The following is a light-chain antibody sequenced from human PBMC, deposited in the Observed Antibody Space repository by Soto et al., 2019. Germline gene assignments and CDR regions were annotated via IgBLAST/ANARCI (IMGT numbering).Light chain of an antibody. J-gene: IGLJ3*02. V-gene: IGLV2-14*01. CDR3: SSYTTTTTWL. Sequence: QSALTQPASVSGSPGQSITISCTGTFTDIGTFNYVSWYQQHPGKAPKLVIYEVTNRPSGVSFRFSGSKSGNTASLTISGLRAEDEGDYFCSSYTTTTTWLFGGGTKVTVL. CDR2: EVT. CDR1: FTDIGTFNY.